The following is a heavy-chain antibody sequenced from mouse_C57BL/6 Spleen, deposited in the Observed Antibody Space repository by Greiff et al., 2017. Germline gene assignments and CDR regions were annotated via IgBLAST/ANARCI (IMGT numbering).Heavy chain of an antibody. CDR1: GYTFTSYW. CDR2: IHPNSGST. CDR3: ARSGYDYGYAMDY. J-gene: IGHJ4*01. D-gene: IGHD2-4*01. Sequence: QVQLKQPGAELVKPGASVKLSCKASGYTFTSYWMHWVKQRPGQGLEWIGMIHPNSGSTNYNEKFKSKATLTVDKSSSTAYMQLSSLTSEDSAVYYCARSGYDYGYAMDYWGQGTSVTVSS. V-gene: IGHV1-64*01.